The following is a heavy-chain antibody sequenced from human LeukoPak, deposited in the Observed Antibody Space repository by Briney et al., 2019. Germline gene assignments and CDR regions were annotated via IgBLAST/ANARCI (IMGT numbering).Heavy chain of an antibody. D-gene: IGHD2-15*01. Sequence: GGSLRLSCAASGFTFSAHTMSWVRQAPGKGLEWVSSISPSSTNIFQPASMKGRFTISRDNAKNSLFLQIHSLRVEDTAVYYCAREEWYVFYSDPWGQGTPVTVSS. V-gene: IGHV3-21*06. J-gene: IGHJ5*01. CDR2: ISPSSTNI. CDR1: GFTFSAHT. CDR3: AREEWYVFYSDP.